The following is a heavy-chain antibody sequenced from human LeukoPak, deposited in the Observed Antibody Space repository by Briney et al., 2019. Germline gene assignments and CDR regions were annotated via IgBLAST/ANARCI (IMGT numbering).Heavy chain of an antibody. CDR2: IYYSGST. J-gene: IGHJ4*02. Sequence: SQTLSVTCTVSGGSISSGGYYWSWIRQHPGKGLEWIGYIYYSGSTYYNPSLKSRVTISVDTSKNQFSLKLSSVTAADTAVYYCARGYDSSGYRYWGQGTLVTVSS. V-gene: IGHV4-31*03. CDR1: GGSISSGGYY. D-gene: IGHD3-22*01. CDR3: ARGYDSSGYRY.